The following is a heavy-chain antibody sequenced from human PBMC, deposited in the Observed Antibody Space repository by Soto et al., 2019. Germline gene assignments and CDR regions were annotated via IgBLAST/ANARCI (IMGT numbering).Heavy chain of an antibody. J-gene: IGHJ6*02. CDR2: IGTAGDT. Sequence: EVQLVESGGGLVQPGGSLRLSCAASGFTFSSYDMHWVRQATGKGLEWVSAIGTAGDTYYAVSVKGRFPIPRENAKNSLHLQLTGLRAEDTAVYYCARERGYSAYALPDYYYYRMAVWGQGTTVTVSS. V-gene: IGHV3-13*01. CDR1: GFTFSSYD. CDR3: ARERGYSAYALPDYYYYRMAV. D-gene: IGHD5-12*01.